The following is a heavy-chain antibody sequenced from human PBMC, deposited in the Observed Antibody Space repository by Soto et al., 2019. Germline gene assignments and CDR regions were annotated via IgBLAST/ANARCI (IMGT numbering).Heavy chain of an antibody. CDR3: ARESGGATATLDYYYFYMDV. CDR2: INPNGGVT. Sequence: QVQLVQSGAEVRKPGASVTVSCRSSGDSFNDYYIHWVRQAPGQGFEWMGWINPNGGVTKYAXKXXXXXXXXXXXXXXXXXXXXXXXXXXXXXVYYCARESGGATATLDYYYFYMDVWGTGTTXXVSS. CDR1: GDSFNDYY. J-gene: IGHJ6*03. D-gene: IGHD2-21*01. V-gene: IGHV1-2*02.